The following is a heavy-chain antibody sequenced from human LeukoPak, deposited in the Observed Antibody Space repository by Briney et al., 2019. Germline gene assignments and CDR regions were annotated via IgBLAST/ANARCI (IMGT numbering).Heavy chain of an antibody. D-gene: IGHD3-22*01. CDR3: ARSTSGSGSHFDY. J-gene: IGHJ4*02. CDR1: GYTFTSYW. CDR2: IYPGDSDT. V-gene: IGHV5-51*01. Sequence: GESLQISCKGSGYTFTSYWIGWVRQMPGKGLEWMGIIYPGDSDTRYSPSFQGQVTISADKSISTAYLQWSSLKASDTAMYYCARSTSGSGSHFDYWGQGTLVTVSS.